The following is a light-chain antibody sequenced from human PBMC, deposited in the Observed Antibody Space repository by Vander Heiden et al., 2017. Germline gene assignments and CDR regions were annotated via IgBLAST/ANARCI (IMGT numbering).Light chain of an antibody. CDR3: QQYYSTPIS. CDR2: WAS. CDR1: QRVLYSSNNENS. V-gene: IGKV4-1*01. J-gene: IGKJ5*01. Sequence: ILMTQSPDSLAATRGERATIHCTSRQRVLYSSNNENSLAWYKHKSGQPPKLLIYWASTRESGVPDRFSGSGSGTDFTLTISSLQAEDVAVYYCQQYYSTPISFGQGTRLRIK.